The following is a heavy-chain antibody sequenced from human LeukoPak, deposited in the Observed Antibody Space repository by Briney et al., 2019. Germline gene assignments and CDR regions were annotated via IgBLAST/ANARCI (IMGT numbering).Heavy chain of an antibody. J-gene: IGHJ4*02. CDR2: IRYDGSNK. Sequence: PGGSLRLSCAASGFTFSSYGMHWVRQAPGKGLEWVAFIRYDGSNKYYADSVKGRFTISRDNSKNTLYLQMNSLRAEDTAVYYCAKFLASWERQGDYFDYWGQGTLVTVSS. CDR1: GFTFSSYG. CDR3: AKFLASWERQGDYFDY. D-gene: IGHD1-26*01. V-gene: IGHV3-30*02.